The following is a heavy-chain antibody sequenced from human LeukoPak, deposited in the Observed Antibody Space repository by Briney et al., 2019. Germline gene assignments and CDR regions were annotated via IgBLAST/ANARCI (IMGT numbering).Heavy chain of an antibody. CDR3: ARDRCSSTSCYNTPNWFDP. CDR1: GFKFDDYG. CDR2: INWNGGSR. Sequence: GGSLRLSCAASGFKFDDYGMSWVRQVPGKGLEWVSGINWNGGSRGYADSVKGRFTISRDNAKNSVYLQMNSLRSEDTAFYHCARDRCSSTSCYNTPNWFDPWGQGTLVTVSS. D-gene: IGHD2-2*02. J-gene: IGHJ5*02. V-gene: IGHV3-20*01.